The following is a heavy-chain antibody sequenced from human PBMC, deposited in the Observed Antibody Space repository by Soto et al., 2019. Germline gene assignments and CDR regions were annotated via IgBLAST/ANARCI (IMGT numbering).Heavy chain of an antibody. V-gene: IGHV3-21*01. D-gene: IGHD1-7*01. J-gene: IGHJ3*02. CDR1: GFTFSSYS. Sequence: GGSLRLSCAASGFTFSSYSMNWVRQAPGKGLEWVSSISSSSSYIYYADSVKGRFTISRDNAKNSLYLQMNSLRAEDTAVYYCANTDWNYYGEPIAFDIWGQGTMVTVSS. CDR2: ISSSSSYI. CDR3: ANTDWNYYGEPIAFDI.